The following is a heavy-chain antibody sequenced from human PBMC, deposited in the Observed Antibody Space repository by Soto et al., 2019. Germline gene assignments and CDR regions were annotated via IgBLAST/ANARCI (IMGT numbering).Heavy chain of an antibody. CDR2: INPDNGNT. CDR1: GYTFTRYT. D-gene: IGHD2-15*01. CDR3: ARGIATGQLDP. Sequence: ASVKVSCKASGYTFTRYTMNWVRQAPGQRLEWMGWINPDNGNTKSSQKFQDRVIITRDTSASTAYMDLSSLRSEDTAVYYCARGIATGQLDPWGQVXLVTVYS. V-gene: IGHV1-3*01. J-gene: IGHJ5*02.